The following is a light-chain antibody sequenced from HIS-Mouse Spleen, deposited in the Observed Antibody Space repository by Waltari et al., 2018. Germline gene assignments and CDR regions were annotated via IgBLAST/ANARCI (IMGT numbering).Light chain of an antibody. V-gene: IGKV3-20*01. CDR3: QQYGSSPPWP. CDR2: GAS. Sequence: EIVLTQSPGTLSLSPGERATLSCRASQSVSSSYLAWYQQKPGQAPRLLIYGASSRAPGIPDRFSGSGSGTDFTLTISRLEPEDFAVYYCQQYGSSPPWPFGQGTKVEIK. J-gene: IGKJ1*01. CDR1: QSVSSSY.